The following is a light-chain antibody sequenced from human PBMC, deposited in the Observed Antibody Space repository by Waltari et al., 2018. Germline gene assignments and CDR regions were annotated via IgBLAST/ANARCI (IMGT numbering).Light chain of an antibody. J-gene: IGKJ1*01. CDR1: QSISSTY. Sequence: EIVLTQSPGTLSLSPGERATLSCRASQSISSTYLAWYQQKRGQAPRLLIYAASSRATGIPDRFSGSGSGTDFTLPISRLEPEDFAVYFCQHYGTSGSFGTFAKGPRWKSN. CDR2: AAS. CDR3: QHYGTSGSFGT. V-gene: IGKV3-20*01.